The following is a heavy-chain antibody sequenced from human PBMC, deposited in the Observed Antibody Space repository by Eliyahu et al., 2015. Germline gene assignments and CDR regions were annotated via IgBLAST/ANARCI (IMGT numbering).Heavy chain of an antibody. D-gene: IGHD5-18*01. Sequence: QVQLVESGGGVVQPGRSLRLSCAASGFTFSSYAMHWGRQAPGKGLEWVAVISYDGSNKYYADSVKGRFTISRDNSKNTLYLQMNSLRAEDTAVYYCRGSGYSYVSADYWGQGTLVTVSS. J-gene: IGHJ4*02. V-gene: IGHV3-30-3*01. CDR1: GFTFSSYA. CDR2: ISYDGSNK. CDR3: RGSGYSYVSADY.